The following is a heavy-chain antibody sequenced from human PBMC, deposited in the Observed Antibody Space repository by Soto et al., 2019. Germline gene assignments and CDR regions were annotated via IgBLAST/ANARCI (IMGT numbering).Heavy chain of an antibody. CDR1: GFTFSDYY. V-gene: IGHV3-11*06. J-gene: IGHJ4*02. CDR2: ISSSSSYT. Sequence: ESGGGLVKPGGSLRLSCAASGFTFSDYYMSWIRQAPGKGLEWVSYISSSSSYTNYADSVKGRFTISSDNAKNSLYLQMNSLRAEDTAVYYCARTPLLYCGGDCYTFDYWGQGTLVTVSS. CDR3: ARTPLLYCGGDCYTFDY. D-gene: IGHD2-21*02.